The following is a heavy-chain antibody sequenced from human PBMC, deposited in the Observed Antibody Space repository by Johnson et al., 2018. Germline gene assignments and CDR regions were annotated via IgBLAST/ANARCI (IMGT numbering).Heavy chain of an antibody. J-gene: IGHJ6*03. V-gene: IGHV4-59*12. Sequence: QVQLQESGPGLVKPSETLSLTCTISGASIHSSYWTWIRQPPGRGLEYIGYIYYSGSTKYNPSLNIRATIPGDTSMHHLPLKLRSVTAADPAVYYCATLQSYPHGLYMDIWGKGTTVTVSS. CDR1: GASIHSSY. CDR3: ATLQSYPHGLYMDI. D-gene: IGHD3-10*01. CDR2: IYYSGST.